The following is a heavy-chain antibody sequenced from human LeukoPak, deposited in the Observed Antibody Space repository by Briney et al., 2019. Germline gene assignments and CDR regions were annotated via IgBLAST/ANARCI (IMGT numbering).Heavy chain of an antibody. CDR3: ARKKGDY. V-gene: IGHV1-2*02. Sequence: GASVKVSCKASGYTFIDYYMHWVRQVPGQGLEWMGWISPNSGGTNYALKFQGRVTMTRDTSISTVYMEMNRLTSDDTAVYFCARKKGDYWGQGTLVTVST. CDR1: GYTFIDYY. CDR2: ISPNSGGT. J-gene: IGHJ4*02.